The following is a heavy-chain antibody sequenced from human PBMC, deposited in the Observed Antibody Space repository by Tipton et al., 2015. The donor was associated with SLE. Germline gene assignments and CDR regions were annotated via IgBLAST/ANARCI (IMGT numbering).Heavy chain of an antibody. CDR2: LQSDSGTTI. D-gene: IGHD5-24*01. CDR3: ARREMSTITFDF. J-gene: IGHJ4*02. CDR1: GFTFSNYW. Sequence: SLRLSCVASGFTFSNYWMHWVRQAPGKGLVWVSRLQSDSGTTIYYADSVKGRFTVSRDSANKSLYLQMNSLRAEDTAVYYCARREMSTITFDFWGQGTLVTVSS. V-gene: IGHV3-11*01.